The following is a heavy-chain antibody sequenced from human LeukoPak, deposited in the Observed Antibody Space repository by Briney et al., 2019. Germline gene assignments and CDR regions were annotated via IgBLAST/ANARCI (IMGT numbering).Heavy chain of an antibody. CDR3: ARIGDSSGGYYFDY. J-gene: IGHJ4*02. V-gene: IGHV2-70*01. D-gene: IGHD6-19*01. Sequence: SGPALVKPTQTLTLTCTFSGFSLSTSGMCVSWIRQPPGKALEWLALIDWDDDKYYSTSLKTRLTTSKDTSKNQVVLTMTNRDPVDTATYYCARIGDSSGGYYFDYWGRETLVTASS. CDR1: GFSLSTSGMC. CDR2: IDWDDDK.